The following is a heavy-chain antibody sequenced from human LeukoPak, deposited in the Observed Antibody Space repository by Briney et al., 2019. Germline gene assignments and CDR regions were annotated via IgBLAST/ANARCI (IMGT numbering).Heavy chain of an antibody. CDR3: ADSNYWYPVDY. CDR2: ITKSGDNT. D-gene: IGHD4-11*01. J-gene: IGHJ4*02. Sequence: PGGSLRLSCAASGFTFSNYAMRWVRQAPGKGLEWVPSITKSGDNTYYTDSVKGRFTISRDNSKNTLYLQMHSLRAEDTALYYCADSNYWYPVDYWGRGTLVTVSS. CDR1: GFTFSNYA. V-gene: IGHV3-23*01.